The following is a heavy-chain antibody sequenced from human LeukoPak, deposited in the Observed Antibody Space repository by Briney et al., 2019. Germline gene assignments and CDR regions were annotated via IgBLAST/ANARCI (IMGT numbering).Heavy chain of an antibody. D-gene: IGHD3-10*01. CDR3: ARDQGTYGYYYYYYYMDV. J-gene: IGHJ6*03. V-gene: IGHV3-7*01. CDR2: IKQDGSEK. Sequence: ETLSLTCTVSGGSISSSSYYWGWIRQPPGTGLEWVANIKQDGSEKYYVDSVKGRFTISRDNAKNSLHLQMNSLRAEDTAVYYCARDQGTYGYYYYYYYMDVWGKGTTVTVSS. CDR1: GGSISSSSYY.